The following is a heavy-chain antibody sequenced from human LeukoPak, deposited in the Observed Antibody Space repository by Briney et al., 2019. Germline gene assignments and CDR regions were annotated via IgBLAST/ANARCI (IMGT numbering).Heavy chain of an antibody. J-gene: IGHJ2*01. V-gene: IGHV4-61*01. Sequence: SETLSLTCTVSGGSVSSGSYYWSWIRQPPGKGLEWIGYIYYSGSTNYNPSLKSRVTISVDTSKNQFSLKLSSATAADTAVYYCARDFRVPAAAYWYFDLWGRGTLVTVSS. CDR1: GGSVSSGSYY. D-gene: IGHD2-2*01. CDR2: IYYSGST. CDR3: ARDFRVPAAAYWYFDL.